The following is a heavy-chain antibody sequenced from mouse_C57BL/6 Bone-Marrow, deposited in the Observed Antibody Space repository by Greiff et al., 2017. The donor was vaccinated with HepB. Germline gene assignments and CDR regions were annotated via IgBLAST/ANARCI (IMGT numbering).Heavy chain of an antibody. D-gene: IGHD2-4*01. V-gene: IGHV5-12*01. CDR3: ARRDYDDGAYYAMDY. CDR1: GFTFSDYY. J-gene: IGHJ4*01. CDR2: ISNGGGST. Sequence: EVQVVESGGGLVQPGGSLKLSCAASGFTFSDYYMYWVRQTPEKRLEWVAYISNGGGSTYYPDTVKGRFTISRDNAKNTLYLQMSRLKSEDTAMYYCARRDYDDGAYYAMDYWGQGTSVTVSS.